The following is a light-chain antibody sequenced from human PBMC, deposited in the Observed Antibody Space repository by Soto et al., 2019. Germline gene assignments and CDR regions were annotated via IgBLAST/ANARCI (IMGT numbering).Light chain of an antibody. Sequence: DLQMTQSPSSLSASVGDRVTITCRASQSISSSLNWYQQKPGKAPKVLIYAASTLQSGVPSRFSGSGSGTDFTLTISSLKPEDFATYYCQQSYSIPLTFGGGTKVEIK. CDR2: AAS. V-gene: IGKV1-39*01. J-gene: IGKJ4*01. CDR3: QQSYSIPLT. CDR1: QSISSS.